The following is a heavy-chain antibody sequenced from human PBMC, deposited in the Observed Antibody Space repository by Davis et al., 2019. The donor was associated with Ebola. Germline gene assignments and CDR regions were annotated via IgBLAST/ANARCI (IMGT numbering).Heavy chain of an antibody. J-gene: IGHJ4*02. D-gene: IGHD3-10*01. CDR2: ISSSSSYI. CDR1: GFTFSSYS. V-gene: IGHV3-21*01. CDR3: ARALLWFGESENGDYFDY. Sequence: PGGSLRLSCAASGFTFSSYSMNWVRQAPGKGLEWVSSISSSSSYIYYANSVKGRFTISRDNAKNSLYLQMNSLRAEDTAVYYCARALLWFGESENGDYFDYWGQGTLVTVSS.